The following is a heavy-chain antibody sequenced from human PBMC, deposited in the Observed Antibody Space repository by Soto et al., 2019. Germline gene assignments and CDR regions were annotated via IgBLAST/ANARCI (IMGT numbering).Heavy chain of an antibody. V-gene: IGHV3-64D*06. CDR1: GFTFSNFA. CDR3: LQATSACPTSSSFDM. CDR2: ISSNGGTT. D-gene: IGHD6-19*01. Sequence: WGSLRLSCSASGFTFSNFAMHWVRQAPGKGLEYVSAISSNGGTTYSADSVKGRFTISRDNSKNTLYLQMSSLRAEDTAVYYCLQATSACPTSSSFDMWGQGTMVTVSS. J-gene: IGHJ3*02.